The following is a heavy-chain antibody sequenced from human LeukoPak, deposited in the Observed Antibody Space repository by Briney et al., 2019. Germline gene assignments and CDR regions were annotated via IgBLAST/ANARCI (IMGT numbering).Heavy chain of an antibody. Sequence: SETLSLTCAVYGGSFSGYYWSWIRQPPGKGLEWIGYIYYSGSTNYNPSLKSRVTISVDTSKNQFSLKLSSVTAADTAVYYCARQGGDYENYFDYWGQGTLVTVSS. CDR1: GGSFSGYY. D-gene: IGHD4-17*01. V-gene: IGHV4-59*08. CDR3: ARQGGDYENYFDY. CDR2: IYYSGST. J-gene: IGHJ4*02.